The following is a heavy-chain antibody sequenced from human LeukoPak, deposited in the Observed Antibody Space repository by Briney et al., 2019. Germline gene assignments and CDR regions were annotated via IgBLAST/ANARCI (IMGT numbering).Heavy chain of an antibody. J-gene: IGHJ4*02. V-gene: IGHV1-18*01. D-gene: IGHD3-22*01. Sequence: ASVKVSCKASGYTFTSYGISWVRQGPGQGLEWMGWISAYNGNTNYAQKLQGRVTMTTDTSTSTAYMELRSLRSDDTAVYYCAREYYYDSSGYYFDYWGQGTLVTVSS. CDR2: ISAYNGNT. CDR3: AREYYYDSSGYYFDY. CDR1: GYTFTSYG.